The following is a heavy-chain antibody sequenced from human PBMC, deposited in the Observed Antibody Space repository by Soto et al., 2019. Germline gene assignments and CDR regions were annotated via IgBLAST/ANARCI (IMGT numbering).Heavy chain of an antibody. CDR3: ATQARTTTEFDF. Sequence: GASVKVSCKASGYSFSTFAIHWVRQAPGQRLEWMGWINAGNGDTKYSKKFQGRVTITGRTSASTAYMDLSSLRSEDTAVYYCATQARTTTEFDFWGQGTLVTVSS. CDR2: INAGNGDT. CDR1: GYSFSTFA. V-gene: IGHV1-3*01. J-gene: IGHJ4*02. D-gene: IGHD4-4*01.